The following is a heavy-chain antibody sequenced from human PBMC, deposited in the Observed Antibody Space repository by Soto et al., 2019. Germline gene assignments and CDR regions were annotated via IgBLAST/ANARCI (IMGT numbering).Heavy chain of an antibody. Sequence: GGSLRLSCAASGFTFSSYAMHWVRQATGKGLEWVAVISYDGSNKYYADSVKGRFTISRDNSKNTLYLQMNSLRAEDTAVYYCARDQAYDILTGLHDAFDIWGQGTMVTVSS. V-gene: IGHV3-30-3*01. CDR3: ARDQAYDILTGLHDAFDI. D-gene: IGHD3-9*01. CDR1: GFTFSSYA. CDR2: ISYDGSNK. J-gene: IGHJ3*02.